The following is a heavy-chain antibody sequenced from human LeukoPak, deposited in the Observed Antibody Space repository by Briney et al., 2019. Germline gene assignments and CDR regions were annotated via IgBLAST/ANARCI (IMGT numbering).Heavy chain of an antibody. Sequence: PSETLSLTCTVSGGSISSSSYYWGWIRQPPGKGLEWIGSIYYSGSTYYNPSLKSRVTISVDTSKNQFSLKLSSVTAADTAVYYCARHKGSLSSWLYYWGQGTLVTVSS. CDR3: ARHKGSLSSWLYY. J-gene: IGHJ4*02. CDR1: GGSISSSSYY. D-gene: IGHD6-13*01. CDR2: IYYSGST. V-gene: IGHV4-39*01.